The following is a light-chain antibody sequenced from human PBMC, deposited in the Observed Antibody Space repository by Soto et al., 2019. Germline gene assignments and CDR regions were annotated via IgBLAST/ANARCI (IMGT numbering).Light chain of an antibody. Sequence: QSVLTQPPSVSGAPGQRVTISCTGSKSNIGAGYDVHWYQQLPGAAPKLLMYDNSNRPSGVPDRFSASKSGTSASLAITGLQAEDEADYYCQSYDSSLSAYVFGTGTKVTVL. J-gene: IGLJ1*01. CDR3: QSYDSSLSAYV. CDR2: DNS. CDR1: KSNIGAGYD. V-gene: IGLV1-40*01.